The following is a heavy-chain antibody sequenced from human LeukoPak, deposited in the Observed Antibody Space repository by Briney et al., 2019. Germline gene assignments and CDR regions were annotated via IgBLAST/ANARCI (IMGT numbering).Heavy chain of an antibody. CDR2: MKPNSGNT. V-gene: IGHV1-8*02. Sequence: ASVKVSCKASGGTFSSYAINWVRQATGQGLEWMGWMKPNSGNTGYAQKFQGRVTMTRNTSISTAYMELSSLRSEDTAVYYCARGFSPSSSIAAAGILYYYYMDIWGKGTTVTISS. J-gene: IGHJ6*03. CDR1: GGTFSSYA. CDR3: ARGFSPSSSIAAAGILYYYYMDI. D-gene: IGHD6-13*01.